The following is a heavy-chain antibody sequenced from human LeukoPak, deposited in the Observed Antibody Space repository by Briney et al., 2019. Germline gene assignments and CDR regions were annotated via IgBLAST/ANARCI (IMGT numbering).Heavy chain of an antibody. J-gene: IGHJ4*02. Sequence: SVKVSCKASRGTFSKYAISWVRQAPGQGLEWMGRIIPILNITHYAQKFQGRVTIAADKSTSTAYMELSSLRSEDAAMYYCARDDDRAREIDYWGQGTLVTVSS. D-gene: IGHD3-22*01. CDR3: ARDDDRAREIDY. CDR2: IIPILNIT. CDR1: RGTFSKYA. V-gene: IGHV1-69*04.